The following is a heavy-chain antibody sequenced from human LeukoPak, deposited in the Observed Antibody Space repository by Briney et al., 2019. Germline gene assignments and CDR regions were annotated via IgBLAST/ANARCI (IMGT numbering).Heavy chain of an antibody. Sequence: GGSLRPSCAASGFIFGDYAMHWVRQAPGKGLEWVSFISYDGNNRYYADSVEGRFTISRDNSKNTLSVQMNSLRPEDTAVYYCARDSFGMDVWGQGTTVIVSS. CDR1: GFIFGDYA. CDR2: ISYDGNNR. J-gene: IGHJ6*02. V-gene: IGHV3-30-3*01. CDR3: ARDSFGMDV.